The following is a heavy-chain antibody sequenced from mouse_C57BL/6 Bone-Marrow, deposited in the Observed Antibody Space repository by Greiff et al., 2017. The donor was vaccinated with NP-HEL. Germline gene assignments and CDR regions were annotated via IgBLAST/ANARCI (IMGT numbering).Heavy chain of an antibody. CDR3: ARSDGYFYYAMDY. D-gene: IGHD2-3*01. CDR2: ISNLAYSI. CDR1: GFTFSDYG. Sequence: EVHLVESGGGLVQPGGSLKLSCAASGFTFSDYGMAWVRQAPRKGPEWVAFISNLAYSIYYADTVTGRFTISRENAKNTLYLEMSSLRSEDTAMYYCARSDGYFYYAMDYWGQGTSVTVSS. V-gene: IGHV5-15*01. J-gene: IGHJ4*01.